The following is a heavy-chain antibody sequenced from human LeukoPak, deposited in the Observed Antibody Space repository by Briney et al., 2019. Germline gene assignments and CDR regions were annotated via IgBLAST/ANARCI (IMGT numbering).Heavy chain of an antibody. J-gene: IGHJ6*02. D-gene: IGHD6-13*01. Sequence: PSETLSLTCTVSGGSISSYYWSWIRQPPGKGLEWIGRIYSSGSTNYNPSLKSRVTMSVDTSKNQFSLKLSSVTAADTAVYYCARDSGYSSTHYYYYGMDVWGQGTTVTVSS. V-gene: IGHV4-4*07. CDR1: GGSISSYY. CDR2: IYSSGST. CDR3: ARDSGYSSTHYYYYGMDV.